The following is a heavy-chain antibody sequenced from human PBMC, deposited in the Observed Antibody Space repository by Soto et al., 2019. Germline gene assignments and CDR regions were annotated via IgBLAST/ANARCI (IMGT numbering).Heavy chain of an antibody. Sequence: SETLSLSCTVSGGSISSGGYYWSWIRQHPGKGLEWIGYIYYSGSTYYNPSLKSRVTISVDTSKNQFSLKLSSVTAADTAVYHCARGDYGAILDYWGQGTLVTVSS. J-gene: IGHJ4*02. V-gene: IGHV4-31*03. CDR1: GGSISSGGYY. CDR3: ARGDYGAILDY. D-gene: IGHD4-17*01. CDR2: IYYSGST.